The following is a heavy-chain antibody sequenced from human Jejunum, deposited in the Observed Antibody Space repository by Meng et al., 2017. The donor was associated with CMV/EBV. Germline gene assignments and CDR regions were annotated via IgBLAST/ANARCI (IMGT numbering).Heavy chain of an antibody. J-gene: IGHJ4*02. CDR1: FPFSIYA. Sequence: FPFSIYAMTWVRQAPGKGQEWVSTSSSDDGITYYADSVKGRFTLSRDNSKNVLFLQMDSLRADDTAVYYCARDRGYSSGWYKGAFDYWGQGTLVTVSS. CDR3: ARDRGYSSGWYKGAFDY. D-gene: IGHD6-19*01. V-gene: IGHV3-23*01. CDR2: SSSDDGIT.